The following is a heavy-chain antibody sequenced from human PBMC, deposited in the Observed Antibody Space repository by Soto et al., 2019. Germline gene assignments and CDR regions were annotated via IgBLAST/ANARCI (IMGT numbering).Heavy chain of an antibody. D-gene: IGHD3-3*01. CDR1: GFTFSSYA. Sequence: GGSLRLSCAASGFTFSSYAMHWVRQAPGKGLEWVAVISYDGSNKYHADSVKGRFTISRDNSKNTLYLQMNSLRAEDSAVYYCAREDYDFWGQGTLVTVSS. CDR2: ISYDGSNK. J-gene: IGHJ4*02. CDR3: AREDYDF. V-gene: IGHV3-30-3*01.